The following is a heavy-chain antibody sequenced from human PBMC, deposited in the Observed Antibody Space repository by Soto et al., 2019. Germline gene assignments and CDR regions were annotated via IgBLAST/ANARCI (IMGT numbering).Heavy chain of an antibody. CDR1: GGSFSGYY. Sequence: QEQLQQWGAGLLKPSETLSLTCVVYGGSFSGYYWSWIRQPPGKGLEWIGEINHSGNTNYNPSLKSRVTISIDTSKNQFSLKLNSVTAADTAVYYCARGPALSLHWDFSAPWGQGTLVAVSS. D-gene: IGHD1-7*01. V-gene: IGHV4-34*01. J-gene: IGHJ5*02. CDR3: ARGPALSLHWDFSAP. CDR2: INHSGNT.